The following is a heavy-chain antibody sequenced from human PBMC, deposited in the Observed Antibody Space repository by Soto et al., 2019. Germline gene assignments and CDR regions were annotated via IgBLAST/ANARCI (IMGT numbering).Heavy chain of an antibody. V-gene: IGHV4-30-2*01. CDR2: IYARGST. D-gene: IGHD4-17*01. Sequence: HLQLQESGSGLVRPSQTLSLTCAVSGDSISSGAYSWSWIRQPPGKGLEWIGYIYARGSTYYNPSLKSRVTMSVDRSKHQFSLNLSSVTAADTAVYFCARTLDYGGSAGSNWFDPWGQGTLVTVSS. CDR3: ARTLDYGGSAGSNWFDP. CDR1: GDSISSGAYS. J-gene: IGHJ5*02.